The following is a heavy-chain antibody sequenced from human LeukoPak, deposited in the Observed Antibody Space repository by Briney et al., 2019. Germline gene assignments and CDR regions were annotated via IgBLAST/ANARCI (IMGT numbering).Heavy chain of an antibody. V-gene: IGHV1-46*01. D-gene: IGHD5-12*01. CDR1: GYIFTSYY. CDR2: INPNGGST. CDR3: AREWGGATGPFRKGPDY. J-gene: IGHJ4*02. Sequence: GASVNVSCKASGYIFTSYYVHWVRQAPGQGLEWMGIINPNGGSTSYSQKFQDRITLTRDTSTSTVYMELSSLRSEDTAVYYCAREWGGATGPFRKGPDYWGQGTLVTVSS.